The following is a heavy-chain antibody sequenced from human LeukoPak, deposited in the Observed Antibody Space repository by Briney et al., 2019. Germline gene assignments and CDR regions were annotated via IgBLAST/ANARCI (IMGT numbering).Heavy chain of an antibody. J-gene: IGHJ3*02. D-gene: IGHD1-1*01. V-gene: IGHV3-30*02. CDR1: GFTFSSYG. CDR3: AKYAYNWNAPDGFDM. Sequence: QAGGSLRLSCAASGFTFSSYGMHWVRQAPGKGLEWVAFIRYDGSNKYYADSVKGRFTISRDNSKNTLYLQMNSLTTDDTSVYFCAKYAYNWNAPDGFDMWGQGTMVIVSS. CDR2: IRYDGSNK.